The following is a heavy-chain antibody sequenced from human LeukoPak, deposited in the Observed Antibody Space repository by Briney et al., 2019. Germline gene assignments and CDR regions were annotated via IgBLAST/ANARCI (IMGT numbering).Heavy chain of an antibody. CDR2: ISSSGTTI. D-gene: IGHD4-17*01. CDR3: ARVSYGDYVTYFDY. CDR1: GFTFSSYE. V-gene: IGHV3-48*03. Sequence: PGGCLRLSCAASGFTFSSYEMNWVRQAPGKGLEWVSYISSSGTTIYYADSVKGRFTISRDNAKNSLYLQMNSLRAEDTAVYYCARVSYGDYVTYFDYWGQGTLVTVSS. J-gene: IGHJ4*02.